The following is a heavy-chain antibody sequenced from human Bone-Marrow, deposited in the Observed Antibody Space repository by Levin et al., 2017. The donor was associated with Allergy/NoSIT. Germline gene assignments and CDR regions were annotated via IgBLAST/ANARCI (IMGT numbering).Heavy chain of an antibody. V-gene: IGHV4-4*02. D-gene: IGHD7-27*01. J-gene: IGHJ5*02. CDR1: DDSISSSHW. CDR3: ARRNVLEPGEEWFDP. CDR2: IYHSGST. Sequence: SETLSLTCGVSDDSISSSHWWTWVRQPPGKGLEWIGEIYHSGSTNYNPSLKSRVTISVEKSKNQFSLKLSSVTAADTAVYYCARRNVLEPGEEWFDPWGQGTLVTVSS.